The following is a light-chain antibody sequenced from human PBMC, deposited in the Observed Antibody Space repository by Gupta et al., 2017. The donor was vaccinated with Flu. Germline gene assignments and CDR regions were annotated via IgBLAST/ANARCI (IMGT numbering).Light chain of an antibody. CDR3: LQYDDTPRT. CDR1: HSSLYRRNDNSY. V-gene: IGKV4-1*01. J-gene: IGKJ1*01. CDR2: WAS. Sequence: SLGGQATINCKYCHSSLYRRNDNSYLAWYQQKPGQPPKVVIYWASTRLSGVPDRFSGSGSGTDFTLTISSLQAEDVAVYYCLQYDDTPRTFGQGTKVEIK.